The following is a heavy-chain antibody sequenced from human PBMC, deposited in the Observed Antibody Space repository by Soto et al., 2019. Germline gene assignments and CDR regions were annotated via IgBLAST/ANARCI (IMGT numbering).Heavy chain of an antibody. V-gene: IGHV4-59*01. CDR3: ARYATTTTVTPFDY. Sequence: SENLSLTCTVSGGSINHDYWSWIRQPPGKRLRWIAYIYSSGSTNYNPSLKSRVTISVDTSKNQFSLKLSSVTAADTAVYYCARYATTTTVTPFDYWGQGTLVTVSS. J-gene: IGHJ4*02. D-gene: IGHD4-17*01. CDR1: GGSINHDY. CDR2: IYSSGST.